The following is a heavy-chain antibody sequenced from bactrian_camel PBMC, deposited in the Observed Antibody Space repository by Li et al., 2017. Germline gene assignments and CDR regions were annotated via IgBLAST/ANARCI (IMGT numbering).Heavy chain of an antibody. CDR1: GNTYSKLC. CDR3: AAGPRASGGYCYPSESSYTYNN. V-gene: IGHV3S53*01. J-gene: IGHJ4*01. Sequence: HVQLVESGGGSVQAGGSLRLSCVASGNTYSKLCMGWFRQAPGKEREGVAAIDSDGRASSTSYTDSVKGRFTISRDSAKNTLYQQMNSLNVEDTAMYYCAAGPRASGGYCYPSESSYTYNNWGQGTQVTVS. D-gene: IGHD2*01. CDR2: IDSDGRASST.